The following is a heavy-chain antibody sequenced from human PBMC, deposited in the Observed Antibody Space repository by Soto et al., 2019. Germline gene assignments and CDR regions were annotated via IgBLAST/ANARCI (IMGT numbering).Heavy chain of an antibody. D-gene: IGHD6-19*01. V-gene: IGHV1-69*13. CDR1: GGTFSSYA. CDR2: IIPIFGTA. CDR3: ARDGFSSSGWSD. Sequence: ASVKVSCKASGGTFSSYAISWVRQAPGQGLEWMGGIIPIFGTANYAQKFQGRVTITADESTSTAYMELSSLRSEDTAVYYCARDGFSSSGWSDWAQGTLVTVSS. J-gene: IGHJ4*02.